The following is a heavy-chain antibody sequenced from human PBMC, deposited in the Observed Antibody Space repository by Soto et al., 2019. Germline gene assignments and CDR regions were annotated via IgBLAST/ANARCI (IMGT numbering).Heavy chain of an antibody. CDR1: GYTFTSYG. D-gene: IGHD2-15*01. Sequence: QDHLEQSGAEVREPGASVQVSCNTSGYTFTSYGVTWLRQAPGQGLEWMGWISPYIGDTNYAEKFQGRVTMNTDTSTRTAYMELRRLTSDDTATYYCARETAYCSGSTCYTAVDVWGQGTVVTVSS. CDR3: ARETAYCSGSTCYTAVDV. V-gene: IGHV1-18*01. J-gene: IGHJ3*01. CDR2: ISPYIGDT.